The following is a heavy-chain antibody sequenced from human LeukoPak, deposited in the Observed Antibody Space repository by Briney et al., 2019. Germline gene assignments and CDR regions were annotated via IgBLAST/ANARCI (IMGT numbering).Heavy chain of an antibody. CDR2: LSGSGGST. V-gene: IGHV3-23*01. Sequence: GGSLRLSCAASGFPFSRYAMSWVRQAPGKGLEWVSALSGSGGSTYYADSVKGRFTISRDNSKNTLYLQMNSLRAEGTAVYYCVRGMGGGVSNFDYWGQGTLVTVSS. CDR3: VRGMGGGVSNFDY. CDR1: GFPFSRYA. J-gene: IGHJ4*02. D-gene: IGHD3-16*01.